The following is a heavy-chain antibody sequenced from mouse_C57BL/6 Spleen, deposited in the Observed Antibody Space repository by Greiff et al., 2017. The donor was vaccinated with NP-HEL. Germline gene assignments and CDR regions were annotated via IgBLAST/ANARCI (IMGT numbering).Heavy chain of an antibody. V-gene: IGHV5-17*01. D-gene: IGHD1-1*01. CDR1: GFTFSDYG. CDR3: ARTYYYGSSYATWFAY. Sequence: EVKLMESGGGLVKPGGSLKLSCAASGFTFSDYGMHWVRQAPEKGLEWVAYISSGSSTIYYADTVKGRFTISRDNAKNTLFLQMTSLRSEDTAMYYCARTYYYGSSYATWFAYWGQGTLVTVSA. CDR2: ISSGSSTI. J-gene: IGHJ3*01.